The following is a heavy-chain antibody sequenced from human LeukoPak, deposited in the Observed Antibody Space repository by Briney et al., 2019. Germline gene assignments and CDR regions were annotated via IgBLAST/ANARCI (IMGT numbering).Heavy chain of an antibody. D-gene: IGHD2-2*01. CDR3: AKDRGVVVPVGHGY. CDR2: ISGSGGST. Sequence: GGSLRLSCVASGFTFSSYGMSWVRQAPGKGLEWVSAISGSGGSTYYADSVKGRFTISRDNSKNTLYLQMNSLRAEDTAAYYCAKDRGVVVPVGHGYWGQGTLVTVSS. V-gene: IGHV3-23*01. CDR1: GFTFSSYG. J-gene: IGHJ4*02.